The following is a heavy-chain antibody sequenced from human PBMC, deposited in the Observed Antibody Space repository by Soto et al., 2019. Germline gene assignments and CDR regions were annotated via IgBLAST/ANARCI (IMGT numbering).Heavy chain of an antibody. CDR2: IYYSGST. CDR1: GASVNSGGYY. CDR3: ARGGVDTAMVSSAFDI. V-gene: IGHV4-61*08. D-gene: IGHD5-18*01. Sequence: SETLSLTCTVSGASVNSGGYYWSWIRQPPGKGLEWIAYIYYSGSTNYNPSLKSRVTISVDTSKNQFPLKLSSVTAADTAVYYCARGGVDTAMVSSAFDIWGQGTMVTVSS. J-gene: IGHJ3*02.